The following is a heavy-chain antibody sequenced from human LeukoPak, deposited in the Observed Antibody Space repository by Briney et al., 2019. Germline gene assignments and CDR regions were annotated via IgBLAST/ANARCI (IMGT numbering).Heavy chain of an antibody. V-gene: IGHV3-23*01. D-gene: IGHD3/OR15-3a*01. J-gene: IGHJ3*01. CDR2: ISPTGDIT. Sequence: GGSLRLSCAASGFTLSRSSMHWVRQAPGKGLEWVSGISPTGDITYYADSVMGRFTISRDNPKSTVYLQMNSLGVEDTAVYYCVRDPDWGAFDVWGQVTMVTVSS. CDR3: VRDPDWGAFDV. CDR1: GFTLSRSS.